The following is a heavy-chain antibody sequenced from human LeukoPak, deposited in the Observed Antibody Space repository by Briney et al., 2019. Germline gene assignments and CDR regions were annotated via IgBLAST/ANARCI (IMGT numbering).Heavy chain of an antibody. J-gene: IGHJ5*02. D-gene: IGHD6-6*01. CDR3: ARDSSSSTGFDP. Sequence: SETLSLTCTVSGYSISSGYYWGWIRQPPGKGLEGIGSIYHSGSTYYNPSLKSRVTISVDTSKNQFSLKLSSVTAADTAVYYCARDSSSSTGFDPWGQGTLVTVSS. CDR2: IYHSGST. V-gene: IGHV4-38-2*02. CDR1: GYSISSGYY.